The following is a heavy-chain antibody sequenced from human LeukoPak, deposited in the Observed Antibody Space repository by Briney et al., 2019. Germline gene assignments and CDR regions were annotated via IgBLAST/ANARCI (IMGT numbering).Heavy chain of an antibody. CDR2: INTDGSHT. J-gene: IGHJ4*02. V-gene: IGHV3-74*01. Sequence: GGSLRLSCVASGFTFGSYSMHWVRQAPGKGLVWVSRINTDGSHTNYADSVKGRFTFSRDNAKNTLYLQMNSLRVEDTAVYYCARIKVGATGIDYWGQGTLVTVSS. CDR1: GFTFGSYS. D-gene: IGHD1-26*01. CDR3: ARIKVGATGIDY.